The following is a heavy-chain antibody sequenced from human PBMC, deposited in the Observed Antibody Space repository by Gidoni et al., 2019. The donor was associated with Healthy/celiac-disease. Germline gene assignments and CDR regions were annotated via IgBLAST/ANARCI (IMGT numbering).Heavy chain of an antibody. CDR2: IWYDGSNK. J-gene: IGHJ3*02. CDR1: GSTFSSYG. D-gene: IGHD7-27*01. Sequence: QVQPVEPGGGVVQPGRSLRLSCPASGSTFSSYGMHWVRQAPGKGLEWVAVIWYDGSNKYYADSVKGRFTISRDNSKNTLYLQMNSLRAEDTAVYYCAREKLGYDAFDIWGQGTMVTVSS. CDR3: AREKLGYDAFDI. V-gene: IGHV3-33*01.